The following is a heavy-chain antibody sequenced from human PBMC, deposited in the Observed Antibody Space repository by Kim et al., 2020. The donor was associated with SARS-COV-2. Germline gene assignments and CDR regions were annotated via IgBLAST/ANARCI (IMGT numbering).Heavy chain of an antibody. V-gene: IGHV3-33*01. D-gene: IGHD2-21*02. CDR1: GFTFSSYG. Sequence: GSLRLSCAASGFTFSSYGMHWVRQAPGKGLEWVAVIWYDGSNKYYADSVKGRFTISRDNSKNTLYLQMNSLRAEDTAVYYCARDFLRFHCGGDYPIDYWGQGTLVTVSS. CDR3: ARDFLRFHCGGDYPIDY. J-gene: IGHJ4*02. CDR2: IWYDGSNK.